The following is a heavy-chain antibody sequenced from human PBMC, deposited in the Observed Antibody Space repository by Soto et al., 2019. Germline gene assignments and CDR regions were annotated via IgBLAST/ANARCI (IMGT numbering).Heavy chain of an antibody. CDR1: GFTFSSYW. V-gene: IGHV3-7*01. J-gene: IGHJ6*02. CDR3: ARGLMVYAIYYYYGMDV. CDR2: IKQDGSEE. D-gene: IGHD2-8*01. Sequence: PGGSLRLSCAASGFTFSSYWMSWVRQAPGKGLEWVANIKQDGSEEYYVDSVKGRFTISRDNAKNSLYLQMNSLRAEDTAVYYCARGLMVYAIYYYYGMDVWGQGTTVTVSS.